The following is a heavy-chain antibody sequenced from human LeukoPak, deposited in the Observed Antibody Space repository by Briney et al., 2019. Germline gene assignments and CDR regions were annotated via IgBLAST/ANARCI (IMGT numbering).Heavy chain of an antibody. CDR2: IYYSGST. Sequence: SETLSLTCTVSGGSISSSSYYWGWIRQPPGKGLEWIGSIYYSGSTYYNPSLKSRVTISVDTSKNQFSLKLSPVTAADTAVYYCAHGGELGDIWGQGTMVTVSS. J-gene: IGHJ3*02. D-gene: IGHD1-26*01. CDR1: GGSISSSSYY. CDR3: AHGGELGDI. V-gene: IGHV4-39*07.